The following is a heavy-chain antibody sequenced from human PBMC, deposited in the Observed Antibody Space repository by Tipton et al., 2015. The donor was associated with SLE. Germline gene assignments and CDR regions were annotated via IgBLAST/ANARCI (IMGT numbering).Heavy chain of an antibody. D-gene: IGHD3-10*01. Sequence: SLRLSCSASGFTLNQYAMSWVRQAPGKGLAWVSVIHSGGGTYYGDTVKGRFTISRDISTNTLYLQMNSLRAEDTAVYYCVLLWFRSALDYWGQGTLVTVSS. CDR3: VLLWFRSALDY. V-gene: IGHV3-23*03. CDR2: IHSGGGT. CDR1: GFTLNQYA. J-gene: IGHJ4*02.